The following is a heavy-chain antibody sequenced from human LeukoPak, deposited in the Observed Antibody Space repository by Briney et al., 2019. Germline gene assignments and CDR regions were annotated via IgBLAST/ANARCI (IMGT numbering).Heavy chain of an antibody. V-gene: IGHV4-39*01. CDR2: IYYSGST. D-gene: IGHD6-6*01. J-gene: IGHJ4*02. CDR3: ARPRYSSSPYFDY. Sequence: SETLSLTCTVSGGSISSSSYYWGWIRQPPGKGLEWIGSIYYSGSTYYNPSLNSGVTISVDTTKNQFSLKLSSVTAADTAVYYCARPRYSSSPYFDYWGQGTLVTVSS. CDR1: GGSISSSSYY.